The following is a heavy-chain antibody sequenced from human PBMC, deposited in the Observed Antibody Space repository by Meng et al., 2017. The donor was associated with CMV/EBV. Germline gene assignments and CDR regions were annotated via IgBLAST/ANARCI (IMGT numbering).Heavy chain of an antibody. D-gene: IGHD3-16*01. J-gene: IGHJ4*02. CDR2: INPNSGGT. V-gene: IGHV1-2*02. CDR1: GYTFTVYD. Sequence: QGQLVQSGVEVKKPGASAKDSCKASGYTFTVYDMHWRRQARGQGLKWMGWINPNSGGTNYAEKFQGRVTMTRDTSISTAYMELSRLRSDDTAVYYCARHYDYDDYWGQGTLVTVSS. CDR3: ARHYDYDDY.